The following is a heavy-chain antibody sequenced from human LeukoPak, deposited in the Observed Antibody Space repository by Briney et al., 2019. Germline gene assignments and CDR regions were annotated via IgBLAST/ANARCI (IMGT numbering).Heavy chain of an antibody. CDR3: AELGITMIGGV. CDR1: GFTLEVYP. J-gene: IGHJ6*04. Sequence: GGSLKFPCAPLGFTLEVYPMHWARKAPGKGLGWVSYISSSGSTIYYADSVKGRFTISRDNAKNSLYLQMNSLRAEDTAVYYCAELGITMIGGVWGKGTTVTISS. CDR2: ISSSGSTI. D-gene: IGHD3-10*02. V-gene: IGHV3-48*03.